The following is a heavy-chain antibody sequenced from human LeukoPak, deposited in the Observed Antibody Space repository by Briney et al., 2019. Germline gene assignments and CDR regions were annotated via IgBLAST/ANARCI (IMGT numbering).Heavy chain of an antibody. CDR1: GGSFSGYY. J-gene: IGHJ4*02. D-gene: IGHD1-26*01. Sequence: SETLSLTCAVYGGSFSGYYWSWIRQPPGKGLEWIGEINHSGGTNYNPSLKSRVTISVDTSKNQFSLKLSSVTAADTAVYYCAIRVGATLDYWGQGTLVTVSS. CDR3: AIRVGATLDY. CDR2: INHSGGT. V-gene: IGHV4-34*01.